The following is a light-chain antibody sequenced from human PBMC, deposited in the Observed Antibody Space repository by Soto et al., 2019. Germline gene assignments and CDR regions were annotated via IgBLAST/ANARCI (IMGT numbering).Light chain of an antibody. CDR3: QQYNNFPLT. Sequence: DIQMTQSPSSLSSSVGDRVTLTCKASQDISNYLTWYQQKPGQAPRLLIYDASNLETGVPSRFSGSGSGTDFTLTISSLQPEDIATYYCQQYNNFPLTFGEGTKVEIK. V-gene: IGKV1-33*01. CDR2: DAS. J-gene: IGKJ4*01. CDR1: QDISNY.